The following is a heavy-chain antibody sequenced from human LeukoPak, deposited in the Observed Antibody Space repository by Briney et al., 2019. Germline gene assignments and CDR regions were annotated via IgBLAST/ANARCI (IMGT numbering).Heavy chain of an antibody. D-gene: IGHD3-10*01. V-gene: IGHV3-30*02. CDR3: AKESGFGELFDY. J-gene: IGHJ4*02. Sequence: GGSLRLSCAASGFTFSSYGMHWVRQAPGKGLEWVAVIWYGGSNKYYADSVKGRFTISRDNSKNTVYLQMNSLRAEDTAVYYCAKESGFGELFDYWGQGTLVTVSS. CDR1: GFTFSSYG. CDR2: IWYGGSNK.